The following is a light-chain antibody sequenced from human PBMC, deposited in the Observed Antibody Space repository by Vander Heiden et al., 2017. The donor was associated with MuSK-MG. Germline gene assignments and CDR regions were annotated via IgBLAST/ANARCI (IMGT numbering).Light chain of an antibody. CDR3: QQDWT. Sequence: EIVMTQSPATLSVSPGERATLSCRASQSVSSNLAWYQQKPGQAPRLLIYGASTRATGIPARFSGSGSGTEFTLTISSLQSEDFAVYYCQQDWTCGQGTKLEIK. J-gene: IGKJ2*01. CDR2: GAS. CDR1: QSVSSN. V-gene: IGKV3-15*01.